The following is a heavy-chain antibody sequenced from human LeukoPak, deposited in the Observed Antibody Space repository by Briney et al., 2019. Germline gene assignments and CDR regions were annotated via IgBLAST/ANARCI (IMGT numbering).Heavy chain of an antibody. J-gene: IGHJ5*02. CDR1: GYTFTSYD. CDR3: ARGRRVGNWFDP. Sequence: ASVKVSCKASGYTFTSYDINWVRQATGQGLEWMGWMNPNSGSTGYAQKFQGRVTMTRNTSISTAYMELSSLRSEDTAVYYCARGRRVGNWFDPWGQGTLVTVSS. D-gene: IGHD1-26*01. CDR2: MNPNSGST. V-gene: IGHV1-8*01.